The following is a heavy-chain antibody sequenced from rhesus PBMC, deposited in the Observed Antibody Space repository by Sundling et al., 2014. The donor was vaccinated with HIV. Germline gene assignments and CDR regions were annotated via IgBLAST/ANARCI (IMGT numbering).Heavy chain of an antibody. CDR1: GFAFSNYY. V-gene: IGHV3S42*01. D-gene: IGHD2-2*01. Sequence: DVQLVESGGGLAKPGGSLRLSCAASGFAFSNYYMYWVRQAPGKGLEWVSGINTGGGSTYYADSVKGRFTISRDNSKNTLSLQMNSLRAEDTAVYYCAKGGDGCTSSTCYPTYFDYWGQGVLVTVSS. CDR3: AKGGDGCTSSTCYPTYFDY. CDR2: INTGGGST. J-gene: IGHJ4*01.